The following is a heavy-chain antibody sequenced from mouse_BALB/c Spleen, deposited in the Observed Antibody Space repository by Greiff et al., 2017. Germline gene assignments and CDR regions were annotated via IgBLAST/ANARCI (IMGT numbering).Heavy chain of an antibody. Sequence: DVKLVESGGGLVKPGGSLKLSCAASGFTFSSYAMSWVRQSPEKRLEWVAEISSGGSYTYYPDTVTGRFTISRDNAKNTLYLEMSSLRSEDTAMYYCARRYGNYGHWYFDVWGAGTTVTVSS. J-gene: IGHJ1*01. D-gene: IGHD2-10*02. CDR2: ISSGGSYT. CDR1: GFTFSSYA. CDR3: ARRYGNYGHWYFDV. V-gene: IGHV5-9-4*01.